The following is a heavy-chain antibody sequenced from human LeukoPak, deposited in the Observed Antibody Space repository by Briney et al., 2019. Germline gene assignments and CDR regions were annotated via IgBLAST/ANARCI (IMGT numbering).Heavy chain of an antibody. CDR1: GFTFSSYT. J-gene: IGHJ3*02. D-gene: IGHD6-19*01. V-gene: IGHV3-30*04. Sequence: GGSLRLSCAASGFTFSSYTMHWVRQAPGKGLEWVAFISYDGSNKYYADSVKGRFTISRDNSKNTPYLQTNSLRAEDTAVYYCARVRQWLDRDAFDIWGQGTMVTVSS. CDR3: ARVRQWLDRDAFDI. CDR2: ISYDGSNK.